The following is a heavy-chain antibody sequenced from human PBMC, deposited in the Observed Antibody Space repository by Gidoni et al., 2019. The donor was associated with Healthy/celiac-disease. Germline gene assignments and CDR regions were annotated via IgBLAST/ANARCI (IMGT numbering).Heavy chain of an antibody. CDR1: GHSFTSYW. CDR3: ARRGVSSDAFDI. D-gene: IGHD6-13*01. CDR2: IDPSDSYT. J-gene: IGHJ3*02. V-gene: IGHV5-10-1*03. Sequence: DVQLVQSGAEVKKPGESLRISCTGSGHSFTSYWISWVRQMRGKGLEWMGRIDPSDSYTNYCPSFQGHVTISADKSISTAYLQWSSLKASDTARYYCARRGVSSDAFDIWGQGTMVTVSS.